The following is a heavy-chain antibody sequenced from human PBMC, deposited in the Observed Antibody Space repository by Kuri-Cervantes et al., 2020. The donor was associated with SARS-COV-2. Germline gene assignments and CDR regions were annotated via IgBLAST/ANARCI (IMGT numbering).Heavy chain of an antibody. D-gene: IGHD3-9*01. CDR1: GFTFSSYG. V-gene: IGHV3-30*18. J-gene: IGHJ4*02. CDR3: AKDRLHYGILTALDY. CDR2: ISYDGSNK. Sequence: GGSLRLSCAASGFTFSSYGMHWVRQAPGKGLEWVAVISYDGSNKYYAGSVKGRFTISRDNSKNTLYLQMNSLRAEDTAVYYCAKDRLHYGILTALDYWGQGTLVTVSS.